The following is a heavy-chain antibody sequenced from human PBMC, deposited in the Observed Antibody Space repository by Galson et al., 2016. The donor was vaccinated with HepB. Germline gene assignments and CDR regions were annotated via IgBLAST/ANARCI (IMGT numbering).Heavy chain of an antibody. J-gene: IGHJ5*02. V-gene: IGHV3-21*01. CDR3: ARGGYDFWSGYAPSTNWFDP. CDR2: ISSSSTYI. CDR1: GFTFSTYS. D-gene: IGHD3-3*01. Sequence: SLRLSCAASGFTFSTYSMNWVRQAPGKGLEWVSSISSSSTYINYADSVKGRFTISRDNAKNSLYLQMNSLRAEDTAVYYCARGGYDFWSGYAPSTNWFDPWGQGTLVTVSS.